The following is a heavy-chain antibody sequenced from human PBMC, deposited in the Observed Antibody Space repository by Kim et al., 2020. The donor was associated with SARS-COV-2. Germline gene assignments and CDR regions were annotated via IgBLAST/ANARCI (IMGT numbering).Heavy chain of an antibody. V-gene: IGHV3-64D*06. Sequence: GGSLRLSCSASGFTFSSYAMHWVRQAPGKGLEYVSAISSNGGSTYYADSVKGRFTISRDNSKNTLYLQMSSLRAEDTAVYYCVRGVKWIQLWLVDYWGQGTLVTVSS. D-gene: IGHD5-18*01. CDR1: GFTFSSYA. CDR3: VRGVKWIQLWLVDY. CDR2: ISSNGGST. J-gene: IGHJ4*02.